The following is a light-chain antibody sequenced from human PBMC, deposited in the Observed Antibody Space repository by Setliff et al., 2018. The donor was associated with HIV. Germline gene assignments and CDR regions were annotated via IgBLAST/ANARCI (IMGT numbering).Light chain of an antibody. Sequence: QSALTQPRSVSGSPGQSVTISCSGTSSDVGGYDYVSWYQQHPGKAPKLIIYDVTKRPAGVPDRFSGSKSGNTASLTISELQGDDEADYYCCSYAGTKNFVFGIGTKVTV. CDR3: CSYAGTKNFV. J-gene: IGLJ1*01. CDR2: DVT. CDR1: SSDVGGYDY. V-gene: IGLV2-11*01.